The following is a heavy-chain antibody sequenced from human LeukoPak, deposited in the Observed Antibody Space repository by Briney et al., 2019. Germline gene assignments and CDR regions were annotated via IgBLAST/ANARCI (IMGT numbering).Heavy chain of an antibody. Sequence: GGSLRLSCAASGFSFSRAWMSWVRQAPGKGLEWVGRIKSKTDGGTTDYAPPVKGRFTISRDDSKNTLFLQVNSLKIEDTAVYYCTTVTLRPVGLWGQGTLVTVSS. CDR2: IKSKTDGGTT. D-gene: IGHD3-10*01. CDR1: GFSFSRAW. J-gene: IGHJ4*02. CDR3: TTVTLRPVGL. V-gene: IGHV3-15*05.